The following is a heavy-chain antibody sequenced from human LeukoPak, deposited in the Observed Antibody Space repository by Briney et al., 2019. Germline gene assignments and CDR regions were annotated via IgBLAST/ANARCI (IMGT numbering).Heavy chain of an antibody. CDR2: IYHSGST. J-gene: IGHJ5*02. Sequence: SETLSLTCSVSGYSISSGYYWDWIRQPPGKGLEWIGSIYHSGSTHYNPSLKSRVTISVDTSKNQLSLNLSSVTAADMAVYYCARDPSRYLDLNWFDPWGQGTLVTVSS. CDR3: ARDPSRYLDLNWFDP. D-gene: IGHD3-9*01. CDR1: GYSISSGYY. V-gene: IGHV4-38-2*02.